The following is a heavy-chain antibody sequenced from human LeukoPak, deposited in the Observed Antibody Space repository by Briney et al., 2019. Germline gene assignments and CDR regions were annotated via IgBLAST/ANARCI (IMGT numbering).Heavy chain of an antibody. J-gene: IGHJ6*02. CDR2: INPNSGGT. V-gene: IGHV1-2*02. CDR1: GYTFTGYY. CDR3: ARDLGIAAAMTYYYGMDV. D-gene: IGHD6-13*01. Sequence: ASVKVSCKASGYTFTGYYMHWVRQAPGQGLEWMGWINPNSGGTNYAQKFQGRVTMTRDTSISTAYMELSRLRSGDTAVYYCARDLGIAAAMTYYYGMDVWGQGTTVTVSS.